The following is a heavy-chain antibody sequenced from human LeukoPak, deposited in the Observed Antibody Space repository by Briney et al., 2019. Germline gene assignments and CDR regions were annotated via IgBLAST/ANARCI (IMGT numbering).Heavy chain of an antibody. V-gene: IGHV2-5*02. J-gene: IGHJ3*01. CDR2: IYWDDDK. Sequence: SGPALVKPTSTLTLTCTFSGFSLNTRGAGVGWIRQAPGKAPDWLTFIYWDDDKRYNPSLKSRLTITKDTSNDQVVLTMNNMDPVDTGTYYCVHRLPLEATLWIAFDVWGQGTMVTVSS. CDR3: VHRLPLEATLWIAFDV. CDR1: GFSLNTRGAG. D-gene: IGHD5-12*01.